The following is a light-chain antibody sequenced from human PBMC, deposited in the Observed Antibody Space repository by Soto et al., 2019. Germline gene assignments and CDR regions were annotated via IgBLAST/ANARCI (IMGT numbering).Light chain of an antibody. J-gene: IGKJ1*01. V-gene: IGKV3-20*01. Sequence: LVLTHSPATLTLSPAARSTLYCGAIQRVSGGFLAWYQQKPGQAPRLLIYGAASRATGIPDTFSGSGSGTDFTLTISSLEPEDFAVYYCQQYGYSPGRAFGQGTKVDI. CDR1: QRVSGGF. CDR3: QQYGYSPGRA. CDR2: GAA.